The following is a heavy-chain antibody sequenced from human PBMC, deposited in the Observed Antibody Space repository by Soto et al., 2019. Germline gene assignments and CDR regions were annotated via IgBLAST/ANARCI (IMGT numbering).Heavy chain of an antibody. CDR3: AKNRLRDGSSRQGFDS. CDR1: RFTFSSYA. D-gene: IGHD6-6*01. Sequence: HPGGSLRLSCAASRFTFSSYAMSWVRQPPGKGLEWVSSITGSGGSTYNADSVKGRFTISRDNSRNTLFLQMNSLRAEDTAVYYCAKNRLRDGSSRQGFDSWGQGTLVTVSS. CDR2: ITGSGGST. V-gene: IGHV3-23*01. J-gene: IGHJ4*02.